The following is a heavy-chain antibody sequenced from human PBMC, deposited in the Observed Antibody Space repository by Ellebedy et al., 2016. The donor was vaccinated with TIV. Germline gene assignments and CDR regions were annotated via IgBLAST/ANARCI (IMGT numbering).Heavy chain of an antibody. Sequence: PGGSLRLSCAASGFTFSSYSLNWIRQAPGKGLEWVSYISSSSSSTNYADSVKGRFTISRDDAKNSLYLQMNSLRAEDTAVYYCARGRVVRGVISYYYGMDVWGQGTTVTVSS. V-gene: IGHV3-48*04. CDR1: GFTFSSYS. D-gene: IGHD3-10*01. CDR2: ISSSSSST. J-gene: IGHJ6*02. CDR3: ARGRVVRGVISYYYGMDV.